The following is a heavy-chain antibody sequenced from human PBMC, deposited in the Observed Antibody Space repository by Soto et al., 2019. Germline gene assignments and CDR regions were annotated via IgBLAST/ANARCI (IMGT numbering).Heavy chain of an antibody. V-gene: IGHV5-51*01. D-gene: IGHD3-9*01. J-gene: IGHJ6*02. CDR3: ARHYDILTGYLGMDV. CDR2: IYPGDSDI. Sequence: GESLKISCKGSGYTFTNYWIAWVRQMPGKGPEWMGIIYPGDSDIIYSPSFQGQVTISAAKSISTAYLQWSSLKASDTAMYYWARHYDILTGYLGMDVWGQGTTVTVSS. CDR1: GYTFTNYW.